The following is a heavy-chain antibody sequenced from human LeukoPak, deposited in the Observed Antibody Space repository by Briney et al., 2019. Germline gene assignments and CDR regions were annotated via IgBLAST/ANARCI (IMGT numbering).Heavy chain of an antibody. Sequence: GGSLRLSCAASGFTVSSYSMNWVRQAPGKGLEWVSYISSSRSTIYYADSVRGRFTISRDNAKNSLYLQMNSLRDEDTAVYYCARDRVLGSSEGFDSWGQGTLVTVSS. CDR3: ARDRVLGSSEGFDS. D-gene: IGHD6-13*01. J-gene: IGHJ4*02. CDR1: GFTVSSYS. CDR2: ISSSRSTI. V-gene: IGHV3-48*02.